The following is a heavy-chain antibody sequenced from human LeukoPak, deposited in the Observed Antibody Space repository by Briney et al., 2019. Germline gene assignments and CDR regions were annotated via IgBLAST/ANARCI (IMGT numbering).Heavy chain of an antibody. CDR3: ARVLGYCSGGSCSQDYFDY. Sequence: PSETLSLTCTVSGGSISSYYWSWIRQPPGKGLEWIGYIYYSGSTNYNPSLKSRVTISVDTSKNLFSLKLSSVTAADTAVYYCARVLGYCSGGSCSQDYFDYWGQGTLVTVSS. J-gene: IGHJ4*02. D-gene: IGHD2-15*01. V-gene: IGHV4-59*01. CDR2: IYYSGST. CDR1: GGSISSYY.